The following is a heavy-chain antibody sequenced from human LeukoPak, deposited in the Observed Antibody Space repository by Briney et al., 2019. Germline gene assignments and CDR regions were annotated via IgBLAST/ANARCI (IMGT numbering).Heavy chain of an antibody. CDR1: GYTFSSYS. J-gene: IGHJ4*02. Sequence: GGSLRLSCAASGYTFSSYSMNWVRQAPGKGLEWVSSISSSSSYIYYADSVKGRFTISRDNAKNSLYLQMNSLRAEDTAVYYCARVGYVVAATWDYRGQGTLVTVSS. D-gene: IGHD2-15*01. CDR2: ISSSSSYI. V-gene: IGHV3-21*01. CDR3: ARVGYVVAATWDY.